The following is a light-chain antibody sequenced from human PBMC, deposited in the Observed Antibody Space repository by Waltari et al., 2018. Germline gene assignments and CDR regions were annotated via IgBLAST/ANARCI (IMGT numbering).Light chain of an antibody. Sequence: EIVMTQSPATLSVSPGEGATLSCRASQSGSSNLAWYQQKPGQAPRLLIYGASTRATGIPARFSGSGSGREFTLTISSLQSEDFAVFYCQKYRYWPWTFGQGTKVEIK. CDR1: QSGSSN. CDR2: GAS. CDR3: QKYRYWPWT. J-gene: IGKJ1*01. V-gene: IGKV3-15*01.